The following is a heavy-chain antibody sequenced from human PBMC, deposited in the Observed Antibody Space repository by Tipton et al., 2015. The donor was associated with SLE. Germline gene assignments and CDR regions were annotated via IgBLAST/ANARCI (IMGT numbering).Heavy chain of an antibody. CDR2: INHSGST. CDR3: AREGVAAAGRYWYFDL. V-gene: IGHV4-34*01. J-gene: IGHJ2*01. Sequence: TLSLTCAVYGGSFSGYYWGWIRQPPGKGLEWIGEINHSGSTNYNPSLKSRVTISVDTSKNQFSLKLSSVTAADTAVYYCAREGVAAAGRYWYFDLWGRGTLVTVSS. D-gene: IGHD6-13*01. CDR1: GGSFSGYY.